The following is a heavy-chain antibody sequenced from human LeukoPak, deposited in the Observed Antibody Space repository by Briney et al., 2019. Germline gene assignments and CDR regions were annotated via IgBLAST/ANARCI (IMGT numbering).Heavy chain of an antibody. D-gene: IGHD6-13*01. V-gene: IGHV3-30*02. CDR3: AKDRAARPMYSSTGY. CDR1: GFTFSSYG. CDR2: IRYDGSNK. Sequence: GGSLRLSCAASGFTFSSYGMHWVRQAPGKGLEWVAFIRYDGSNKYYADSVKGRFTISRDNSKNTLYLQMNSLRAEDTAVYYCAKDRAARPMYSSTGYWGQGTLVTVSS. J-gene: IGHJ4*02.